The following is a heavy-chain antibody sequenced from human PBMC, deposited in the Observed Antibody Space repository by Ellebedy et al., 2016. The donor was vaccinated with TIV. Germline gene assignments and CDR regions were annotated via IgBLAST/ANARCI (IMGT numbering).Heavy chain of an antibody. J-gene: IGHJ4*02. CDR2: ISTGSSTI. Sequence: GESLKISCTVSGFTFSSYTMNWVRQAPGKGLEWVSYISTGSSTIYYTDSVKGRFTISRDNAKNSLYLEMNSLRAEDTAVYYCSSWKYWGQGALVTVSS. V-gene: IGHV3-48*04. D-gene: IGHD1-1*01. CDR1: GFTFSSYT. CDR3: SSWKY.